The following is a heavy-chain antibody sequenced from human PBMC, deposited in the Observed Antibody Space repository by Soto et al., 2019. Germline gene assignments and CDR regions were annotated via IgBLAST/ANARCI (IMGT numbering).Heavy chain of an antibody. J-gene: IGHJ4*02. CDR2: IYYSGST. V-gene: IGHV4-39*01. D-gene: IGHD4-17*01. Sequence: SETLSLTCTVSGGSISSSSYYWGWIRQPPGKGLEWIGSIYYSGSTYYNPSLKSRVTISVETSKNQFSLKLSSVTAADTAVYYCARHRYGDYGDFDYWGQGTLVTVSS. CDR3: ARHRYGDYGDFDY. CDR1: GGSISSSSYY.